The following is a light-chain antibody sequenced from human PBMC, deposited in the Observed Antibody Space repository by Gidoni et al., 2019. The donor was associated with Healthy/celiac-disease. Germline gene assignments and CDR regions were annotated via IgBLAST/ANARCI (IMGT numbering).Light chain of an antibody. CDR1: QDSSNY. V-gene: IGKV1-33*01. CDR2: DAS. CDR3: QQYDNLPPFT. Sequence: DIQMPQSPSSLSASVGDRVTITCQASQDSSNYLNWYQQKSGKAPKLLIYDASTLETGVPSRFSGSGSGTDFTFTISSLQPEDIATYYCQQYDNLPPFTFGPGTKVDIK. J-gene: IGKJ3*01.